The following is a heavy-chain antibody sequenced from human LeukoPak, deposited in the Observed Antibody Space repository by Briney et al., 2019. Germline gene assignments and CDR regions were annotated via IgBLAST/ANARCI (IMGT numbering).Heavy chain of an antibody. D-gene: IGHD3-22*01. V-gene: IGHV1-3*01. CDR2: INAGNGNT. CDR1: GYTFTSYA. J-gene: IGHJ4*02. CDR3: ARAGGGVRDSSYFDY. Sequence: GASVKVSCKASGYTFTSYAMHWVRQAPGQRLEWMGWINAGNGNTKYSQKFQGRVTITRDTSASTAYMELSSLRSEDTAVYYCARAGGGVRDSSYFDYWGQGTLVTVSS.